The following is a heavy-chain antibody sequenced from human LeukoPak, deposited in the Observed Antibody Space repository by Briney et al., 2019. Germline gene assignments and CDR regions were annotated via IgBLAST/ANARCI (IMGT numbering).Heavy chain of an antibody. CDR1: GFTFSSYG. V-gene: IGHV3-30*03. CDR3: ATLQVVAGFDY. J-gene: IGHJ4*02. Sequence: GGSLRLSCAASGFTFSSYGMHWVRQAPGKRLEWVAVISYDGSNKYYADSVKGRLTISRDNSKNTLYLQMNSLRAEDTAVYYCATLQVVAGFDYWGQGTLVTVSS. CDR2: ISYDGSNK. D-gene: IGHD6-19*01.